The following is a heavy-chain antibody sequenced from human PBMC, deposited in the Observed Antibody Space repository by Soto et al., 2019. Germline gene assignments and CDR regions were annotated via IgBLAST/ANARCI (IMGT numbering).Heavy chain of an antibody. J-gene: IGHJ4*02. V-gene: IGHV3-11*06. CDR2: ISSSSSYA. CDR3: ARDSSVTPRPLDY. CDR1: GFTFSDYY. D-gene: IGHD2-8*01. Sequence: GGSLRLSCAASGFTFSDYYMNWIRQAPGKGLEWVSYISSSSSYAIYADSVKGRFTVSRDNAKNSLFLQMNSLRAEDTAIYYCARDSSVTPRPLDYWGQGTLVTVSS.